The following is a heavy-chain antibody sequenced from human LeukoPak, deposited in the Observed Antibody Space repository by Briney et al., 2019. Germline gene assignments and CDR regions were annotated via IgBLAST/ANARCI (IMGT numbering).Heavy chain of an antibody. V-gene: IGHV4-59*08. Sequence: TSETLSLTCTVSGGSISTYYWSWFRQPPGKGLEWIGYIYYSGTPNYNPTLKSRVTMSVDTSKNQFSLKLSSVTAADTAVYYCARHGGSYDFDFWGQGTLVTVSS. J-gene: IGHJ4*02. CDR3: ARHGGSYDFDF. CDR1: GGSISTYY. D-gene: IGHD1-26*01. CDR2: IYYSGTP.